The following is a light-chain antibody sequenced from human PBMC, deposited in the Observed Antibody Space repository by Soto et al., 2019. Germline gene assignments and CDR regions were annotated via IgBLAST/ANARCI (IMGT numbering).Light chain of an antibody. CDR1: KLGDKY. Sequence: SYELTQPPSVSVSPGQTASIACSGDKLGDKYVTWYQQRSGQSPVVVIYQDKKRPSGIPERFSGSNSGNTASLTISGTQTMDEADYYCQAWDTTTGGIFGGGTKLTVL. J-gene: IGLJ2*01. CDR3: QAWDTTTGGI. CDR2: QDK. V-gene: IGLV3-1*01.